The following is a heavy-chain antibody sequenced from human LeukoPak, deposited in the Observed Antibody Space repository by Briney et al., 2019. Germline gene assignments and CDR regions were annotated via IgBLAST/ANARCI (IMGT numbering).Heavy chain of an antibody. CDR3: ASSTQISKYADY. CDR2: INSDGSIT. V-gene: IGHV3-74*01. J-gene: IGHJ4*02. D-gene: IGHD2-2*01. Sequence: PGGSLRLSCAVSGFTFNSHAMTWVRQAPGKGLEWVSRINSDGSITTYADSVRGRFTISRDNAKSTLYLQMNSLRAEGTAVYYCASSTQISKYADYWGQGALVTVSS. CDR1: GFTFNSHA.